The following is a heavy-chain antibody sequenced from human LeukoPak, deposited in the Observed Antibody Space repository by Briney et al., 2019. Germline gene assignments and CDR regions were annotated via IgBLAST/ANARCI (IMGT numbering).Heavy chain of an antibody. CDR3: AKDLALDSSWYYYFDY. V-gene: IGHV3-23*01. J-gene: IGHJ4*02. D-gene: IGHD6-13*01. CDR2: ISGSGGST. Sequence: GGSLRLSCAASGFTVSSNYMVWVRQAPGKGLEWVSAISGSGGSTYYADSVKGRFTISRDNSKNTLYLQMNSLRAEDTAVYYCAKDLALDSSWYYYFDYWGQGTLVTVSS. CDR1: GFTVSSNY.